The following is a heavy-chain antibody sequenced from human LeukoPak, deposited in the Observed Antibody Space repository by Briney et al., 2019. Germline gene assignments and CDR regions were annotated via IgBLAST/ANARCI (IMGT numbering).Heavy chain of an antibody. D-gene: IGHD3-22*01. CDR3: ARADYYDSSGYSIYYFDY. CDR2: IIPIFGTA. Sequence: SVKVSCKASGGTFSSQAISWVRQAPGQGLEWMGGIIPIFGTANYAQKFQGRVTITTDESTSTAYMELSSLRSEDTAVYYCARADYYDSSGYSIYYFDYWGQGTLVTVSS. J-gene: IGHJ4*02. CDR1: GGTFSSQA. V-gene: IGHV1-69*05.